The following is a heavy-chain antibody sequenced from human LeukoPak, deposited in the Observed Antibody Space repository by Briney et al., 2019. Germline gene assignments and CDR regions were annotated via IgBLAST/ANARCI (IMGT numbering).Heavy chain of an antibody. CDR2: INHSGST. Sequence: SENLSLTCAVYGGSFSTYYWSWIRQPPGKGLEWIGEINHSGSTNYNPSLKSRVTISVDTSKNQFSLKLSSVTAADTAVYYCARSGFDDAFDIWGQGTMVTVSS. V-gene: IGHV4-34*01. CDR1: GGSFSTYY. CDR3: ARSGFDDAFDI. D-gene: IGHD3-10*01. J-gene: IGHJ3*02.